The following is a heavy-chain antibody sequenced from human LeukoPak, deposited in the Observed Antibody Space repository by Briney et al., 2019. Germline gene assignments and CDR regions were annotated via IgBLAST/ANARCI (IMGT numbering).Heavy chain of an antibody. J-gene: IGHJ4*02. D-gene: IGHD3-16*02. CDR3: ATRRYVWGSYRWDFDY. Sequence: ASVKVSCKVSGYTLTELSMRWVRQAPGKGLERMVGFDPEDGETIYAQKFQGRVTMTEDTSTDTAYMELSSLRSEDTAVYYCATRRYVWGSYRWDFDYWGQGTLVTVSS. CDR2: FDPEDGET. CDR1: GYTLTELS. V-gene: IGHV1-24*01.